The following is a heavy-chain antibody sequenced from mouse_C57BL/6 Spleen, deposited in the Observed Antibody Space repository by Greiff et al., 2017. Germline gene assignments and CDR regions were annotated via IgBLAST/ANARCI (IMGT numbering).Heavy chain of an antibody. CDR2: INPGSGGT. CDR1: GYAFTNYL. J-gene: IGHJ3*01. D-gene: IGHD1-1*01. CDR3: ARAHGSSLFAY. V-gene: IGHV1-54*01. Sequence: QVQLKQSGAELVRPGTSVKVSCKASGYAFTNYLIEWVKQRPGQGLEWIGVINPGSGGTNYNEKFKGKATLTADKSSSTAYMQLSSLTSEDSAVYVCARAHGSSLFAYWGQGTLVTVSA.